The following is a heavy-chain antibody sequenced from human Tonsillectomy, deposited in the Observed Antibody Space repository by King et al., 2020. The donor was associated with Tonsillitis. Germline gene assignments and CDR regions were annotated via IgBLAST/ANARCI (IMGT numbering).Heavy chain of an antibody. D-gene: IGHD3-10*01. CDR1: GFTFDDYT. CDR2: ISWDDGST. V-gene: IGHV3-43*01. Sequence: VQLVESGGVVVQPGGSLRLSCAASGFTFDDYTVHWVRQAPGKGLEWVSLISWDDGSTYYADSVKGRFTISRDNSKNSLYLQMNSLRTEDTALYYCAKYIPYGSGSYYNSYGMDVWGQGTTVTVSS. CDR3: AKYIPYGSGSYYNSYGMDV. J-gene: IGHJ6*02.